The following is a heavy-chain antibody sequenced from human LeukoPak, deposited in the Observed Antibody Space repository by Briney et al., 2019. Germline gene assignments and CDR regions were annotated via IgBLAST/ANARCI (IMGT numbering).Heavy chain of an antibody. V-gene: IGHV1-2*02. CDR3: ARPRVRVATTVPFGY. J-gene: IGHJ4*02. CDR2: INPNSGGT. CDR1: GYTFTSYY. D-gene: IGHD1-26*01. Sequence: ASVKVSCKASGYTFTSYYMHWVRQAPGQGLEWMGWINPNSGGTNYAQKFQGRVTMTRNTSISTAYMELSRLRSDDTAVYYCARPRVRVATTVPFGYWGQGTLVTVSS.